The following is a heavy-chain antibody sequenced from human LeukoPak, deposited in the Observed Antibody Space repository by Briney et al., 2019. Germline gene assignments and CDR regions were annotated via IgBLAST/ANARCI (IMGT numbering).Heavy chain of an antibody. CDR2: INHSGST. J-gene: IGHJ4*02. D-gene: IGHD6-19*01. CDR3: ARGPGGIAVASFDY. Sequence: GSLRLSCAASGFTFTNFAISWVRQPPGKGLEWIGEINHSGSTNYNPSLKSRVTISVDTSKNQFSLKLSSVTAADTAVYYCARGPGGIAVASFDYWGQGTLVTVSS. V-gene: IGHV4-34*01. CDR1: GFTFTNFA.